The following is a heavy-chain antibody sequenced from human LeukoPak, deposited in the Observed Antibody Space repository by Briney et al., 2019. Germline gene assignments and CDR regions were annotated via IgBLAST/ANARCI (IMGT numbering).Heavy chain of an antibody. CDR3: ARSYRSSTSCYHNWFDP. V-gene: IGHV3-30-3*01. CDR1: GFTFSSYA. CDR2: ISYDGSNK. D-gene: IGHD2-2*01. Sequence: GGSLRLSCAASGFTFSSYAMHWVRQAPGKGLEWVAVISYDGSNKYYADSVKGRFTISRDNSKNTLYLQMNSLRAEDTAVYYCARSYRSSTSCYHNWFDPWGQGTLVTVSS. J-gene: IGHJ5*02.